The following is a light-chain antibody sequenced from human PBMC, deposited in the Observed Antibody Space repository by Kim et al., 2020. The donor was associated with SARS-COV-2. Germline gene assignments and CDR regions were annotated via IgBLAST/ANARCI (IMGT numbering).Light chain of an antibody. CDR1: QSISGW. J-gene: IGKJ1*01. CDR2: KAS. V-gene: IGKV1-5*03. CDR3: QQYNSYPWT. Sequence: TSVGDRVTIPCRASQSISGWLAWYQQKPGQAPKLLIYKASSLESGVPSRFSGSGSGTEFTLTVSSLQPDDFATYYCQQYNSYPWTFGQGTKVDIK.